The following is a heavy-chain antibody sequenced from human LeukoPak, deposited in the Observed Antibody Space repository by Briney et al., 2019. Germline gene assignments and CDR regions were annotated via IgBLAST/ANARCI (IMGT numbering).Heavy chain of an antibody. D-gene: IGHD3-3*01. V-gene: IGHV4-39*07. J-gene: IGHJ4*02. CDR2: IYYSGST. CDR1: GGSISSSSYY. CDR3: ARRSFGVAKYYFDY. Sequence: SETLSLTCTVSGGSISSSSYYWGWIRQPPGKGLEWIGSIYYSGSTYYNPSLKSRVTISVDTSKNQLSLKLSSVTAADTAVYYCARRSFGVAKYYFDYWGQGTLVTVSS.